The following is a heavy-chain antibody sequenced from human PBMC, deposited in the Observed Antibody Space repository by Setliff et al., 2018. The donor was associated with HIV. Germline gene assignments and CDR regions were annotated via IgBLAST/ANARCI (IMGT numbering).Heavy chain of an antibody. CDR3: ARAEMATIVAFDI. V-gene: IGHV4-59*01. D-gene: IGHD5-12*01. Sequence: SETLSLTCTVSDGSFSSDYWTWIRQTPGKGLEWIGYIYYSGSTKYNPSLTSRVTISVDTSKNHFSLKLTSVTAADTAEYYCARAEMATIVAFDIWGQGTMVTVSS. CDR2: IYYSGST. CDR1: DGSFSSDY. J-gene: IGHJ3*02.